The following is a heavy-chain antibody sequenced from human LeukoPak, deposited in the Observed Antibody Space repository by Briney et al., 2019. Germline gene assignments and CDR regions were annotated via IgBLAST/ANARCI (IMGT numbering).Heavy chain of an antibody. J-gene: IGHJ4*02. V-gene: IGHV4-34*01. Sequence: SETLYLTCAVYGGSFSGYYWNWIRQPPGKGLEWIGEINHSGSTNYNPSLKSRVTISVDTSKNDFSLKLSSVTAADTAVYYFERGTQYDILTGYYNERYFDYWGQGTLVTVSS. CDR2: INHSGST. CDR3: ERGTQYDILTGYYNERYFDY. D-gene: IGHD3-9*01. CDR1: GGSFSGYY.